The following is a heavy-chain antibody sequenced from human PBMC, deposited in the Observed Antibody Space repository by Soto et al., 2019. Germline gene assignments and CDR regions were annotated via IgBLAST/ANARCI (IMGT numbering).Heavy chain of an antibody. J-gene: IGHJ6*02. V-gene: IGHV4-39*01. D-gene: IGHD2-21*01. CDR1: GGSIXSSSYY. CDR2: IYYSGST. CDR3: ASWTIPNYYYYYGMDV. Sequence: XETLSLTCTVSGGSIXSSSYYWGWIRQPPGKGLEWIGSIYYSGSTYYNPSLKSRVTISVDTSKNQFSLKLSSVTAADTAVYYCASWTIPNYYYYYGMDVWGQGTTVTVSS.